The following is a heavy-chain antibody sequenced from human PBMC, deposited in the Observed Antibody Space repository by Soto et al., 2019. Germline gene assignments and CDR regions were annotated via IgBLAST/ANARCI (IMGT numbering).Heavy chain of an antibody. CDR2: IYHSGST. V-gene: IGHV4-4*02. CDR3: ERATDS. Sequence: PSETLSLTCAVSGGSIISTNWWSWVRQPPGQGLEWSGEIYHSGSTNYNPSLTSRVTISVDKSKNQFSLKLASLNAEATAVYFCERATDSWGQGTLVTVSS. J-gene: IGHJ4*02. CDR1: GGSIISTNW.